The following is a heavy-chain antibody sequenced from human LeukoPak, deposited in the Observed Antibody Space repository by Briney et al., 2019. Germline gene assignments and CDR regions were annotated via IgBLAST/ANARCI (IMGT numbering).Heavy chain of an antibody. J-gene: IGHJ5*02. V-gene: IGHV1-2*02. CDR3: ARDQRVLRFLEWLPHP. Sequence: GASVKVSCKASGYTFTGYYMHWVRQAPGQGLEWMGWINPNSGGTNYAQKCQGRVTMTRDTSISTAYMELSRLRSDDTAVYYCARDQRVLRFLEWLPHPWGQGTLVTVSS. CDR2: INPNSGGT. D-gene: IGHD3-3*01. CDR1: GYTFTGYY.